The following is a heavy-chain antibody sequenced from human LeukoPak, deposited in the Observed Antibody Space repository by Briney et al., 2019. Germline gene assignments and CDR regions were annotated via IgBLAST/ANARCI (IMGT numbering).Heavy chain of an antibody. Sequence: GGSLRLSCAASGFSVSRNYMTWVRQAPGEGREWVSLIYSGGSTSYADSVKGRFTISRDNSKNTLYLQMNSLRAEDTAVYYCARKTDHQTGGDYWGQGTLVTVSS. CDR1: GFSVSRNY. J-gene: IGHJ4*02. V-gene: IGHV3-66*01. CDR3: ARKTDHQTGGDY. CDR2: IYSGGST. D-gene: IGHD1-1*01.